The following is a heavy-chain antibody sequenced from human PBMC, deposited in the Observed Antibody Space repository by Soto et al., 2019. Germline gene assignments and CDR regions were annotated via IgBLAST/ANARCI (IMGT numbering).Heavy chain of an antibody. V-gene: IGHV3-74*01. CDR2: INGDGTSK. J-gene: IGHJ2*01. CDR1: GFTFSNFW. Sequence: EVQLEESGGGSIQPGGSLRLSCSVSGFTFSNFWMHWVRQIPGKGLVWVARINGDGTSKKYADSVKGRFTISRDNVKNTLYLQKKSLNVDDTAMYYCVRDFDWYFDVWGRGTLVTVSS. CDR3: VRDFDWYFDV.